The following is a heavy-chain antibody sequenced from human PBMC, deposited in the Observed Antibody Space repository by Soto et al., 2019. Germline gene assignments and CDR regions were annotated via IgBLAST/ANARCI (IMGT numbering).Heavy chain of an antibody. J-gene: IGHJ4*02. Sequence: SLRLSCAASGFTFSTYAMHWVRQAPGKGLEWVAVMSYDGSKKYYADSVKGRFTISRDNSKNTLYLQMNSLRAEDTAVYYCAKGHSSSWYYFDYWGQGTLVTVSS. CDR1: GFTFSTYA. CDR2: MSYDGSKK. D-gene: IGHD6-13*01. V-gene: IGHV3-30*18. CDR3: AKGHSSSWYYFDY.